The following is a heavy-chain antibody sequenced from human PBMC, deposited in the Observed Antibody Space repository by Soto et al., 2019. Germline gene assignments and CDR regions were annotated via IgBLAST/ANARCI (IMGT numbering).Heavy chain of an antibody. J-gene: IGHJ6*03. D-gene: IGHD2-2*03. Sequence: QVQLQQWGAGLLKPSETLSLTCAVYGGSFSGYYWSWIRQPPGKGLEWIGEINHSGSTNYNPSLKSRDTISVDTSKHQFSLKLSSVTAADAAVYYCARRTNGYFSRTSCYAYYCSYMDVWGKGTTVTASS. CDR3: ARRTNGYFSRTSCYAYYCSYMDV. CDR2: INHSGST. V-gene: IGHV4-34*01. CDR1: GGSFSGYY.